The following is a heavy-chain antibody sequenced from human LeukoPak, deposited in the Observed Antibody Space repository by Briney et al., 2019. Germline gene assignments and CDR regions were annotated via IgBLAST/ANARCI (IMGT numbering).Heavy chain of an antibody. D-gene: IGHD3-16*01. Sequence: GGSLRLSCAASGFTFSSYWMSWVRQAPGKGLEWVANIKQDGSEKYYVDSVKGRFTISRDNAKNSLYLQMNSLRAEDTAVYYCARDDTTMITFGGGVDYWGQGTLVTVSS. CDR1: GFTFSSYW. CDR2: IKQDGSEK. CDR3: ARDDTTMITFGGGVDY. V-gene: IGHV3-7*01. J-gene: IGHJ4*02.